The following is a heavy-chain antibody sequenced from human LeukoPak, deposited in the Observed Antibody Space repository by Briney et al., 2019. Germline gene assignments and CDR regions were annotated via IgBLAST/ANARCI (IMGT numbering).Heavy chain of an antibody. D-gene: IGHD3-9*01. CDR1: GFTFSSFA. J-gene: IGHJ4*02. V-gene: IGHV3-23*01. Sequence: GGSLRLSCAASGFTFSSFAMSWVRQAPGKGLEWVSAISSSGGSTYYADSVKGRFTISRDNSKNTLYLQMNSLRAEDTAVYYWAKELVVSVRERLFAYWGQGTLVTVSS. CDR3: AKELVVSVRERLFAY. CDR2: ISSSGGST.